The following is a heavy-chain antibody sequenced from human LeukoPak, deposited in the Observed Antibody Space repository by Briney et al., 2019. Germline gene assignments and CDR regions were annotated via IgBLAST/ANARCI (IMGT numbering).Heavy chain of an antibody. D-gene: IGHD3-16*01. V-gene: IGHV3-33*01. CDR2: IWYDGSNK. J-gene: IGHJ4*02. CDR3: ARDRTSAPGEWGWFDY. Sequence: GGSLRLSCVASGFTFRSYGMHWVRQAPGKGLEWVAVIWYDGSNKYYTDSVKGRITISRDNSKNTLYLQMNSLRAEDTAVYYCARDRTSAPGEWGWFDYWGQGTLLTLSS. CDR1: GFTFRSYG.